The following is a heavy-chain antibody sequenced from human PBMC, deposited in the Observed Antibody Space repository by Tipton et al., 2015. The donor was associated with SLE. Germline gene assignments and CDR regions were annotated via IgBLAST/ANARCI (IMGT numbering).Heavy chain of an antibody. V-gene: IGHV3-48*03. J-gene: IGHJ3*02. CDR1: GFTFTGSE. CDR2: ISDSGTVT. Sequence: SLRLSCAVSGFTFTGSEMNWVRQAPGKGLEWISYISDSGTVTYYADSVKGRFTISRDDAANSLYLQMNSLRDDDTALYYCARERRGAGPDASDIWGQGTMVTVSS. CDR3: ARERRGAGPDASDI. D-gene: IGHD1-26*01.